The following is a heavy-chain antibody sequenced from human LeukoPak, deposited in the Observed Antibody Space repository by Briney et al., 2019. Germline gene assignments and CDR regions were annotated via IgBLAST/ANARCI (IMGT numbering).Heavy chain of an antibody. Sequence: GESLKISCKGSGYSFTSYWISWVRQMSGKGLEWMGRIDPSDSYTNYSPSFQGHVTISADKSISTAYLQWSSLKASDTAMYYCARRSLGYCSSTSCYDYYYYGMDVWGQGTTVTVSS. D-gene: IGHD2-2*01. CDR3: ARRSLGYCSSTSCYDYYYYGMDV. CDR1: GYSFTSYW. J-gene: IGHJ6*02. V-gene: IGHV5-10-1*01. CDR2: IDPSDSYT.